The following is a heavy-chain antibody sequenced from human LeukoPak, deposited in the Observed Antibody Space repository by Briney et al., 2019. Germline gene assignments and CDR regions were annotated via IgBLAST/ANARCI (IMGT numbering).Heavy chain of an antibody. CDR2: IYNSGST. J-gene: IGHJ3*02. Sequence: SETLSLTCTVTGDSLSVDNWSWIRQPPGKGLERIGYIYNSGSTNYKPSLKSRVTISVDTSKNQFSLKLSSVTAADTAVYYCARETTVVSPGRSDVFDIWGQGTMVTVSS. D-gene: IGHD4-23*01. CDR1: GDSLSVDN. V-gene: IGHV4-59*01. CDR3: ARETTVVSPGRSDVFDI.